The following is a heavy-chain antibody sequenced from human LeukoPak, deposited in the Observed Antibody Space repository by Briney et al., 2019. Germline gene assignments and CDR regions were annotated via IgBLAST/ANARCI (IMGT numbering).Heavy chain of an antibody. V-gene: IGHV4-34*01. CDR3: AESIAVAGHYFDY. J-gene: IGHJ4*02. CDR1: GGSFSGYY. Sequence: SETLSLTCAVYGGSFSGYYWSWIRQPPGKGLEWIGEINHSGSTNYNPSLKGRVTISVDTSKNQFSLKLSSVTAADTAVYYCAESIAVAGHYFDYWGQGTLVTVSS. CDR2: INHSGST. D-gene: IGHD6-19*01.